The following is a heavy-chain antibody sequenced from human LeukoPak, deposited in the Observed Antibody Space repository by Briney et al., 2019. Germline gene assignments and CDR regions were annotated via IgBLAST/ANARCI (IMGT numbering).Heavy chain of an antibody. CDR3: ARINAIDAFDI. CDR1: GFTVSSNY. D-gene: IGHD2-2*01. CDR2: ISGSSGII. Sequence: GGSLRLSCAASGFTVSSNYMSWVRQAPGKGLEWVSYISGSSGIIDYADSVRGRFTISRDNAKNSLYLQMNSLRAEDTAVYYCARINAIDAFDIWGQGTMVTVSS. V-gene: IGHV3-48*01. J-gene: IGHJ3*02.